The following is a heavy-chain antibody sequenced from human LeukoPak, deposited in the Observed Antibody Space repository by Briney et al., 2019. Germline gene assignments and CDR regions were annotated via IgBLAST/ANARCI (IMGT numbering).Heavy chain of an antibody. J-gene: IGHJ4*02. CDR2: TNSAGSST. V-gene: IGHV3-74*01. D-gene: IGHD3-22*01. CDR1: GFTFSHWW. Sequence: AGGSLRLSCVASGFTFSHWWIHWVRQAPGKGLVWVSRTNSAGSSTSYADSVKGRFTISRDNAKNTLYLQMNSLKTEDTAVYYCTTDPPVGLYYDSSGYGRGFDYWGQGTLVTVSS. CDR3: TTDPPVGLYYDSSGYGRGFDY.